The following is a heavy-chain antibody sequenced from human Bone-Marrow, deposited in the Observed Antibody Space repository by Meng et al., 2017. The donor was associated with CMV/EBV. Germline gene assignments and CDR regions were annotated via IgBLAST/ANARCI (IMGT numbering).Heavy chain of an antibody. CDR2: IKQDGSEK. CDR3: ARDIVVVPAATTLNYYYGMDV. D-gene: IGHD2-2*01. Sequence: GESLKISCAASGFTFSSYWMHWVRQAPGKGLEWAANIKQDGSEKYYVDSVKGRFTISRDNAKNSLYLQMNSLRAEDTAVYYCARDIVVVPAATTLNYYYGMDVWGQGTTVTVSS. V-gene: IGHV3-7*01. J-gene: IGHJ6*02. CDR1: GFTFSSYW.